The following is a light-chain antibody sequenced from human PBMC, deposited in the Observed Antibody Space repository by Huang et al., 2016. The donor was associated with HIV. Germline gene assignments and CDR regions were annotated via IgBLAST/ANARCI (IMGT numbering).Light chain of an antibody. V-gene: IGKV3-11*01. J-gene: IGKJ4*01. CDR1: QSVTSY. CDR3: QQRSNWPRLT. Sequence: EIVLTQSPATLSLSPGERAALSCRASQSVTSYLAWYQQKPDQAPRLLIYETSNRATGTPARFSGSGSGTDFTLTISNVEPEDSALYYCQQRSNWPRLTFGGGTKVEIK. CDR2: ETS.